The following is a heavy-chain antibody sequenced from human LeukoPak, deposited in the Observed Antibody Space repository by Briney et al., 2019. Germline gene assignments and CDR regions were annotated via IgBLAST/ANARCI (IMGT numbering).Heavy chain of an antibody. Sequence: ASVKVSCKASGYTFTAYYIHWVRQAPGQGLEWMGWINPNSGGTNYAQKFRGRVTMTRDTSISSAYMDLSRLRSDDTAVYYCTKERGISVAGTRGGYNWFDPRGQGTLVTVSS. CDR2: INPNSGGT. CDR1: GYTFTAYY. V-gene: IGHV1-2*02. CDR3: TKERGISVAGTRGGYNWFDP. D-gene: IGHD6-19*01. J-gene: IGHJ5*02.